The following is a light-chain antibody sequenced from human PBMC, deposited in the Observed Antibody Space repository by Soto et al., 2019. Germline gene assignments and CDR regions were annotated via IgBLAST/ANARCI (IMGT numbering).Light chain of an antibody. V-gene: IGKV1-39*01. CDR1: QSINNH. CDR2: GSS. J-gene: IGKJ1*01. CDR3: QQSYNTPWT. Sequence: DIQMTQSPSSLSASVGDRVAVTCRTSQSINNHLNCYQQKPGEAPKLLIYGSSSLHYGVPSRISGRGSGTEFTLTISSLQPEDCATYYCQQSYNTPWTFGQGTKVDI.